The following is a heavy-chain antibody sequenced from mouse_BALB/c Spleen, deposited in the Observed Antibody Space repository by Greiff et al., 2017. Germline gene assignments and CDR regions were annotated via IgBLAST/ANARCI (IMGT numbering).Heavy chain of an antibody. V-gene: IGHV1-80*01. J-gene: IGHJ1*01. Sequence: VQLQQSGAELVRPGSSVKISCKASGYAFSSYWMNWVKQRPGQGLEWIGQIYPGDGDTNYNGKFKGKATLTADKSSSTAYMQLSSLTSEDSAVYFCARHYYGSSYGYFDVWGAGTTVTVSS. D-gene: IGHD1-1*01. CDR2: IYPGDGDT. CDR1: GYAFSSYW. CDR3: ARHYYGSSYGYFDV.